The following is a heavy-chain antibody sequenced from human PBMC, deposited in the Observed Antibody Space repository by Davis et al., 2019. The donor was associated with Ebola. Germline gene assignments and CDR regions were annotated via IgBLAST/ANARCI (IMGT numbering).Heavy chain of an antibody. V-gene: IGHV3-33*01. CDR2: IWYVGSNK. CDR1: GFTFSSYG. D-gene: IGHD3-10*01. CDR3: ARVASGGDFDY. Sequence: PGGSLRPPCAASGFTFSSYGMHWVRQSPGKGLEWVAVIWYVGSNKYYADSVKGRFTFSRDNSKNTLYLQMNSLRAEDTAVYYCARVASGGDFDYWGQGTLVTVSS. J-gene: IGHJ4*02.